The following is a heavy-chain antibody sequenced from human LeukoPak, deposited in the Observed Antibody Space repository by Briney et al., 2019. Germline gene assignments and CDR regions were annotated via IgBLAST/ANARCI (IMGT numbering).Heavy chain of an antibody. CDR3: ARDRVYYYYGMDV. CDR2: IKQGGSEK. J-gene: IGHJ6*02. CDR1: GFTFSSYW. Sequence: GGSLRLSCAASGFTFSSYWMSWVRQAPGKGLEWVANIKQGGSEKYYVDSVKGRFTISRDNAKNSLYLQMNSLRAEDTAVYYCARDRVYYYYGMDVWGQGTTVTVSS. D-gene: IGHD3-10*01. V-gene: IGHV3-7*01.